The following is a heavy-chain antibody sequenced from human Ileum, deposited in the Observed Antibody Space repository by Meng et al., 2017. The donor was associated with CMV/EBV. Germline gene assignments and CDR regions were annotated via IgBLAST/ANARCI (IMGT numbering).Heavy chain of an antibody. CDR3: ARDREHTYGYTFEY. CDR2: VYNRDRT. CDR1: GGSTSTYS. J-gene: IGHJ4*02. D-gene: IGHD5-24*01. V-gene: IGHV4-4*07. Sequence: QVQLQGVGPGVGKPSETLFLTCTVSGGSTSTYSWNWIRQPAGRELEWIGRVYNRDRTTYNPSLKSRVTMSVDTSKNQFSLTLYSVTAADTAVYFCARDREHTYGYTFEYWGQGALVTVSS.